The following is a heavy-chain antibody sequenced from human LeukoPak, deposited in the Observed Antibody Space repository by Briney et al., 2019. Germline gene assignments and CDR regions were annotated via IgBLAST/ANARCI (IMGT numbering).Heavy chain of an antibody. J-gene: IGHJ4*02. Sequence: PGGSLRLSCAASGFSFSNYAMSWVRQAPGKGLEWVSAISGSGGSTYYADSVKGRFTISKDNAKNTVSLQMNNLRAEDTAVYYCVTFYETYWGRGTLVTVSS. CDR2: ISGSGGST. CDR3: VTFYETY. V-gene: IGHV3-23*01. D-gene: IGHD2/OR15-2a*01. CDR1: GFSFSNYA.